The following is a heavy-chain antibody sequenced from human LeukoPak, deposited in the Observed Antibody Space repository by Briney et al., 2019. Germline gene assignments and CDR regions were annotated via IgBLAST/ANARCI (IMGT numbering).Heavy chain of an antibody. CDR3: ARGGVSIAAAGTSFGY. Sequence: ASVKVSCKASGYTFTGYYIHWVRQAPGQGLEWMGWINPNSGGTNYAQKFQGRVTMTRDTSISTAYMELSRLRSDDTAVYYCARGGVSIAAAGTSFGYWGQGTLVTVSS. CDR2: INPNSGGT. CDR1: GYTFTGYY. V-gene: IGHV1-2*02. D-gene: IGHD6-13*01. J-gene: IGHJ4*02.